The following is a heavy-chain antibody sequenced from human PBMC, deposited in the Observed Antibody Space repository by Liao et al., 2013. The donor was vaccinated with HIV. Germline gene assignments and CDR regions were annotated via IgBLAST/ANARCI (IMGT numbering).Heavy chain of an antibody. CDR1: GDSMSTGGYS. J-gene: IGHJ4*02. CDR2: IYDSGTT. D-gene: IGHD2-21*01. CDR3: ARDWDRAGIIVGTFDY. Sequence: QVQLQESGPGLVKPSQTLSLTCTVSGDSMSTGGYSWNWIRQSTGKGLEWIGSIYDSGTTYYNPSLQSRLSLSIDTSKNQFSLKLKSVTAADTALYFCARDWDRAGIIVGTFDYWGLGVTVTVSS. V-gene: IGHV4-31*03.